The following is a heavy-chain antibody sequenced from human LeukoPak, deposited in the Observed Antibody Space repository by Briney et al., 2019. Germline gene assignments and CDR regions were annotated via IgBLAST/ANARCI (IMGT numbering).Heavy chain of an antibody. Sequence: SETLSLTCTVSGGSISSYYWSWLRQPPGKGLEWVGYIYYSGSTNYNPSLKSRVTISVDTSKNQFSLKLSSVTAADTAVYYCARWNRWFDPWGQGALVTVSS. J-gene: IGHJ5*02. CDR1: GGSISSYY. CDR3: ARWNRWFDP. V-gene: IGHV4-59*01. CDR2: IYYSGST. D-gene: IGHD1-1*01.